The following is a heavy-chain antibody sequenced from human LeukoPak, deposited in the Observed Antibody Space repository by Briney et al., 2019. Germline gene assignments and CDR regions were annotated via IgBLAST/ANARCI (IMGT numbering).Heavy chain of an antibody. J-gene: IGHJ6*03. Sequence: GRSLRLSCAASGFTFSSYGMHWVRQAPGKGLEWVAFIQFDGSNKYYADSVKGRFTISRDNSKNTLYLQMNSLRAEDTAVYYCASGKGQWNDYYMDVWGKGTTVTVSS. V-gene: IGHV3-30*02. CDR1: GFTFSSYG. CDR3: ASGKGQWNDYYMDV. D-gene: IGHD1-1*01. CDR2: IQFDGSNK.